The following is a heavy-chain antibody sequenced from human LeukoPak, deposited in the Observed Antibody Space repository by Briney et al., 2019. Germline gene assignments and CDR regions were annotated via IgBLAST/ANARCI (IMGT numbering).Heavy chain of an antibody. CDR3: AGGGGSYRLGVYFDY. CDR2: IYSGDNT. V-gene: IGHV3-53*01. D-gene: IGHD1-26*01. Sequence: PGGPLRLSCAASGFTFSNYWMSWVRQAPGKGLEWVSVIYSGDNTNYADSAKGRFTISRDNSKNTLYLQLNSLRAEDTAVYYCAGGGGSYRLGVYFDYWGQGTLVTVSS. J-gene: IGHJ4*02. CDR1: GFTFSNYW.